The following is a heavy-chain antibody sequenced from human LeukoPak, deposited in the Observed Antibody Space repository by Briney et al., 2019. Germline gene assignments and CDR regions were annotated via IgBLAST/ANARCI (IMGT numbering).Heavy chain of an antibody. Sequence: GGSLRLSCAASGITFSSYGMSWVRQAPGKGLEWVSSISSTGGTTYYADSVKGRFTISRDNAKNSLYLQMNSLRAEDTALYYCARVADTAMVSRGYYFDYWGQGTLVTVSS. CDR2: ISSTGGTT. CDR1: GITFSSYG. V-gene: IGHV3-23*01. J-gene: IGHJ4*02. D-gene: IGHD5-18*01. CDR3: ARVADTAMVSRGYYFDY.